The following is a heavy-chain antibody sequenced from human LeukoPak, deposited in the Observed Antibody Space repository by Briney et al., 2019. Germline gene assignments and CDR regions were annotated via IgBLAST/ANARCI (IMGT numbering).Heavy chain of an antibody. CDR3: TRKGSQWDFLVDY. CDR1: GFTFSSYS. V-gene: IGHV3-21*01. D-gene: IGHD2/OR15-2a*01. CDR2: ITSSGRYI. J-gene: IGHJ4*02. Sequence: GGSLRLSCAASGFTFSSYSMNWVRQAPGKGLEWVSSITSSGRYIYYADSVEGRFTISRDNSENSLYLQMDSLTAEGTAVYYCTRKGSQWDFLVDYWGQGTRVAVSP.